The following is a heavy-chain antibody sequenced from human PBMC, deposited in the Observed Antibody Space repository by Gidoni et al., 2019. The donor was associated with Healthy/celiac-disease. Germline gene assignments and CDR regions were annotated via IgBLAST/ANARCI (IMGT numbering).Heavy chain of an antibody. Sequence: QVTLKESGPVLVKPTETLTLTCTGSGFALSNARRGVSWIRKPPGKALEWLAHIYSNAEQSYRTSLKSRLTISKDTPKSPVVLTMTNMDPVYTATYSCARPHYGDLYYFDYWGQGTLVTVSS. J-gene: IGHJ4*02. D-gene: IGHD4-17*01. CDR3: ARPHYGDLYYFDY. CDR1: GFALSNARRG. V-gene: IGHV2-26*01. CDR2: IYSNAEQ.